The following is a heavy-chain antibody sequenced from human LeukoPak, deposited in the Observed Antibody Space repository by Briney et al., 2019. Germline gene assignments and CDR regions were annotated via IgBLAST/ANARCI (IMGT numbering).Heavy chain of an antibody. CDR2: INPSGGST. CDR3: ARLNVPYYYDSSGYYVDY. D-gene: IGHD3-22*01. Sequence: ASVKVSCKAFGYTFTRYYMHWVRQAPGQGLEWMGIINPSGGSTSYAHKLQGRVTMTSDTSTSTVYMELSSLRSEDTAVYYCARLNVPYYYDSSGYYVDYWGQGTLFTVSS. J-gene: IGHJ4*02. V-gene: IGHV1-46*04. CDR1: GYTFTRYY.